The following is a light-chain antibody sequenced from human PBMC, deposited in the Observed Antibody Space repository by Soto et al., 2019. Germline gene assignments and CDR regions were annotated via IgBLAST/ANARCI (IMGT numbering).Light chain of an antibody. V-gene: IGLV2-8*01. CDR2: EVY. CDR1: SSDVGSYGY. J-gene: IGLJ2*01. CDR3: ASYAGNDIVL. Sequence: QSALTQPPSASGSPGQSVTISCTGTSSDVGSYGYVSWYQQHSGKAPKLMLYEVYKRPSGVPDRFSGSRSGNTASLTVSGLQSEDEANYYCASYAGNDIVLFGGGTKLTVL.